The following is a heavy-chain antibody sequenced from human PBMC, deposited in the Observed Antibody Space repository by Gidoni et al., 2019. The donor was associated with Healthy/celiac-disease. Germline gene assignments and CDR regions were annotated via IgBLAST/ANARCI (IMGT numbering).Heavy chain of an antibody. CDR2: IYHSGST. D-gene: IGHD1-26*01. J-gene: IGHJ3*02. V-gene: IGHV4-38-2*01. Sequence: QVQLQESGPGLVKPSEPLSLTCAVPGYSISSGYYWGWIRQPPGKGLEWIGSIYHSGSTYYNPSLKSRVTISVDTSKNQFSLKLSSVTAADAAVYYCARGRHIPFDAFDIWGQGTMVTVSS. CDR1: GYSISSGYY. CDR3: ARGRHIPFDAFDI.